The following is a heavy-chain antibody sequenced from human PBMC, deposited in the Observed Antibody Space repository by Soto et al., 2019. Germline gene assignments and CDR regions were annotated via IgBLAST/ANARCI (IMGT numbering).Heavy chain of an antibody. CDR2: INPSGGRT. Sequence: QVQLIQSGVEVRTPGASVKVSCQASGYNFSTYYMHWVRQAPGQGLEWMAIINPSGGRTVSAQKFQDRITITRDTSTETVYMELGSLTSDDTAVYYCARDNYYGCSGYPLDLWGHGTLVTVSS. CDR3: ARDNYYGCSGYPLDL. CDR1: GYNFSTYY. D-gene: IGHD3-22*01. V-gene: IGHV1-46*01. J-gene: IGHJ5*02.